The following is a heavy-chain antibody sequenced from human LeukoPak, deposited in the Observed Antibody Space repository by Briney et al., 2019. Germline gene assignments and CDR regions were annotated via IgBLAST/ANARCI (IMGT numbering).Heavy chain of an antibody. Sequence: ASVKVSCKASGYTFTSYGISWVRQAPGQGLEWMGWISAYNGNTNYAQKLQGRVTMTTDTSTSTAYMELRSLRSDDTAVYYCARESDILTGYHPFDYWGQGTLVTVSS. CDR2: ISAYNGNT. V-gene: IGHV1-18*01. D-gene: IGHD3-9*01. J-gene: IGHJ4*02. CDR3: ARESDILTGYHPFDY. CDR1: GYTFTSYG.